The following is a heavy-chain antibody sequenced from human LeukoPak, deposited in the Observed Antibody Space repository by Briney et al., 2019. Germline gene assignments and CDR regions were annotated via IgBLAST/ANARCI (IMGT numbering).Heavy chain of an antibody. Sequence: SETLSLTCTVSGDSISSGSFYWSWIRQAAGKGLEWIGRVSSSGRTTYNPSLKSRLTISITTSKNQFSLKVTSVTAADTAVYYCARASPSYYDSSGKGSFCDYWGQGTLVTVSS. J-gene: IGHJ4*02. CDR3: ARASPSYYDSSGKGSFCDY. V-gene: IGHV4-61*02. CDR1: GDSISSGSFY. CDR2: VSSSGRT. D-gene: IGHD3-22*01.